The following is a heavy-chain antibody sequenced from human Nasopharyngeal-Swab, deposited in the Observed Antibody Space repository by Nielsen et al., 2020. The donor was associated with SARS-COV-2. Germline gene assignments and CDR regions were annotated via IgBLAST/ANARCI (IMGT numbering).Heavy chain of an antibody. CDR3: ARVYYDSSGYYYYYYYYYMDV. Sequence: SKTLSLTCTVSGGSISSSSYYWGWIRQPPGKGLEWIGSIYYSGSTYYNPSLKSRVTISVDTSKNQFSLKLSSVTAADTAVYYCARVYYDSSGYYYYYYYYYMDVWGKGTTVTVSS. D-gene: IGHD3-22*01. CDR2: IYYSGST. V-gene: IGHV4-39*07. CDR1: GGSISSSSYY. J-gene: IGHJ6*03.